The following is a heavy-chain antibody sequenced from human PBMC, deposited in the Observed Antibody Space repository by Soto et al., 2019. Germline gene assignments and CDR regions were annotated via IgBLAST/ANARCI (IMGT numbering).Heavy chain of an antibody. CDR2: ISSDGSNK. CDR1: GFTFRNYA. J-gene: IGHJ4*02. Sequence: QVQLVESGGGVVQPGRSLRVSCAASGFTFRNYAMHWVRQAPGKGLEWVAVISSDGSNKYFAGSVKGRFTISRDNSKNTLYLQMNSLRPEDTAVYYCARSGEYTGRYFENDYWGQGTLVTVSS. CDR3: ARSGEYTGRYFENDY. D-gene: IGHD1-26*01. V-gene: IGHV3-30*01.